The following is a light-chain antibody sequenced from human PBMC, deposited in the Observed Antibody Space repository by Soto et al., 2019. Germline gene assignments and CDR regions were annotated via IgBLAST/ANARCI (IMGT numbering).Light chain of an antibody. CDR3: CSYAGSYSYV. J-gene: IGLJ1*01. CDR2: DVS. V-gene: IGLV2-11*01. CDR1: SSDVDGYNY. Sequence: QSALTQPCSVSGSPGQSVTISCTGTSSDVDGYNYVSWYQQHPGKAPKLMIYDVSKRPSGVPDRFSGSKSGNTASLTISGLQAEDEADYYCCSYAGSYSYVFGTGTKLTVL.